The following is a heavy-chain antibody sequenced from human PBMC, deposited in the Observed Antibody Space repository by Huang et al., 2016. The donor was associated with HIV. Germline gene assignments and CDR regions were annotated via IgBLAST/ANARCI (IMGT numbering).Heavy chain of an antibody. D-gene: IGHD2-2*01. V-gene: IGHV1-69*01. CDR1: GGSFSNHV. CDR3: ARESNIVVVPHTIKFFDY. Sequence: QVQLVQSGAEVKKPGSSVKVSCKASGGSFSNHVFSWVRQGPGQGLEWMGGSIPLFGTTNSAQKFQGRVTITADESTGTAYLELSSLRSEDTAVYFCARESNIVVVPHTIKFFDYWGQGTLVTVSS. CDR2: SIPLFGTT. J-gene: IGHJ4*02.